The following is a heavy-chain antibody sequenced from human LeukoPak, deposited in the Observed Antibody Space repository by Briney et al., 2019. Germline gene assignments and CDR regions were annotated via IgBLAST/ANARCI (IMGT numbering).Heavy chain of an antibody. V-gene: IGHV1-46*01. CDR1: GYTFTSYY. J-gene: IGHJ6*03. D-gene: IGHD6-13*01. CDR2: INPNGGST. Sequence: ASVKVSCKASGYTFTSYYMHWVRQAPGQGLEWMGIINPNGGSTSYAQKFQGRVTMTRDTSTSTVYMELSSLRSEDTAVYYCARGSRIAAAGRSWYYYYYMDVWGKGTTVTVSS. CDR3: ARGSRIAAAGRSWYYYYYMDV.